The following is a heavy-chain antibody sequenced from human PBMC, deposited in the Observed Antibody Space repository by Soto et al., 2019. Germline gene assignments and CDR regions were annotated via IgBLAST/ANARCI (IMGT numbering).Heavy chain of an antibody. J-gene: IGHJ6*02. CDR2: IIPIFGTA. CDR3: ARDGADIVVVPAPYAALADYYYYYGMDV. D-gene: IGHD2-2*01. Sequence: QVQLVQSGAEVKKPGSSVKVSCKASGGTFSSYAISWVRQAPGPGLEWMGGIIPIFGTANYAHKFQGRVTITADESTSTAYVGLSSLRSEDTAVYYCARDGADIVVVPAPYAALADYYYYYGMDVWGQGTTVTVSS. CDR1: GGTFSSYA. V-gene: IGHV1-69*01.